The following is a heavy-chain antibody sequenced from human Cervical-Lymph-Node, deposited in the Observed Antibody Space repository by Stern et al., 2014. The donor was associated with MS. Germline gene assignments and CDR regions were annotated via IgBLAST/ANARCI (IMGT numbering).Heavy chain of an antibody. CDR2: IYPYDSDT. CDR1: GYSFTIYY. CDR3: ARHVQGFDY. V-gene: IGHV5-51*01. Sequence: VQLVQSGAEVKKPGGSLKISRKLSGYSFTIYYIAWVRQTPGKGLEWMGVIYPYDSDTTSSPSFQGQVTISADKSITTAYLQWSSLRASDTAMYYCARHVQGFDYWGQGTLVTVSS. J-gene: IGHJ4*02.